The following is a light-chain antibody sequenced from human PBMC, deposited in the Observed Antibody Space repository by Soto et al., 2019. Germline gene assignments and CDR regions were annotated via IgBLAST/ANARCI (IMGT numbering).Light chain of an antibody. J-gene: IGLJ1*01. CDR1: SSNIGATYD. CDR2: GNS. Sequence: QSVLTQPPSVSGAPGQRVTISCTGSSSNIGATYDVQWYQQLPGTAPKLLIYGNSTRPSGVPDRFSGSKSGTSASLAITGLHADDEADYYCQSYDSSLSAHYVFGTGTKVTVL. CDR3: QSYDSSLSAHYV. V-gene: IGLV1-40*01.